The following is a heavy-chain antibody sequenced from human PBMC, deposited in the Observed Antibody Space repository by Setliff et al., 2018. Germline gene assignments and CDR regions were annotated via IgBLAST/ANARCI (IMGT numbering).Heavy chain of an antibody. CDR2: IKQDGSEK. V-gene: IGHV3-7*01. Sequence: GGSLRLSCVTSGFTFSNYGMTWVRRAPGKGLEWVANIKQDGSEKYYVDSVRGRFTISRDDAKNSLYLQMNSLRAEDTAVYYCAKRGDSSSWLEYWGQGTLVTVSS. CDR1: GFTFSNYG. CDR3: AKRGDSSSWLEY. J-gene: IGHJ4*02. D-gene: IGHD6-13*01.